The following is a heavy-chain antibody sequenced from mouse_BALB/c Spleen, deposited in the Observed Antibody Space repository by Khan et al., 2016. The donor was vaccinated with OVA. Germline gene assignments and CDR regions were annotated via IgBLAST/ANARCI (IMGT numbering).Heavy chain of an antibody. V-gene: IGHV1S81*02. CDR2: NNPTNGRT. CDR3: ARIKKIVATYFDY. D-gene: IGHD1-1*01. J-gene: IGHJ2*01. Sequence: VKLMESGAELVKAGASVKMSCKASGYTFTSYWMHWVKQRLGQGLEWFAENNPTNGRTYYNEKFKSKATLTVDKSSSTAYMLLSGPTFEDSAVYYCARIKKIVATYFDYWGQGTTLTVSS. CDR1: GYTFTSYW.